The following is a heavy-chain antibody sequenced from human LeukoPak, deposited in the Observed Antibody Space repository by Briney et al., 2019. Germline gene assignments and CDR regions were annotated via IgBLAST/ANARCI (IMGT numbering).Heavy chain of an antibody. CDR1: GFTFSSYG. CDR3: ARDRGYSSGPSQIDY. D-gene: IGHD6-19*01. CDR2: IWYDGSNK. J-gene: IGHJ4*02. Sequence: GGSLRLSCAASGFTFSSYGMHWVRQAPGKGLEWVAVIWYDGSNKYYADSVKGRFTISRDNSKNTLYLQMNSLRAEDTAVYYCARDRGYSSGPSQIDYWGQGTLVTVSS. V-gene: IGHV3-33*01.